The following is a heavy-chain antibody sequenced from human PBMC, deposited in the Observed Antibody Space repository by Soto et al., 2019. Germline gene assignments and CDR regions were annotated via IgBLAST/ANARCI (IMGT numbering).Heavy chain of an antibody. D-gene: IGHD6-6*01. CDR3: TEEVVDDFDY. CDR2: ITWDGEVS. Sequence: VLLVESGGVVVQPGGSLRLSCAASGFTFNKYIMHWVRQAPGKGLEWVSLITWDGEVSYYADSVKGRFTISRDNSKASLHLQLDSMRPEDTAFDFCTEEVVDDFDYWGHGTLVTVCS. CDR1: GFTFNKYI. J-gene: IGHJ4*01. V-gene: IGHV3-43*01.